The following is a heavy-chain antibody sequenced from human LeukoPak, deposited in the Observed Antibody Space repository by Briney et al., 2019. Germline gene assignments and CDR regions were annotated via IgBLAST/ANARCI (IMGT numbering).Heavy chain of an antibody. J-gene: IGHJ4*02. CDR3: ASYSYDFWSGHHNDY. V-gene: IGHV3-23*01. D-gene: IGHD3-3*01. CDR2: ISGSGGST. Sequence: GGSLRLSCAASGFTFSSYAMSWVRQAPGKGLEWVSAISGSGGSTYYADSVKGRFTISRDNAKNSLYLQMNSLRAEDTAVYYCASYSYDFWSGHHNDYWGQGTLVTVSS. CDR1: GFTFSSYA.